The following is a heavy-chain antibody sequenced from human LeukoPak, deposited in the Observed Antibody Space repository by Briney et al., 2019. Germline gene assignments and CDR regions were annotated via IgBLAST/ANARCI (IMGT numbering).Heavy chain of an antibody. D-gene: IGHD3-22*01. CDR1: GGSISSGDYY. V-gene: IGHV4-30-4*01. Sequence: SQTLSLTCTVSGGSISSGDYYWSWIRQPPGKGLEWIGYIYYGGSTYYNPSLKSRATISVDTSKNQFSLKLSSVTAADTAVYYCARGWTYYYDSSGYYYGVWGQGTLVTVSS. J-gene: IGHJ4*02. CDR2: IYYGGST. CDR3: ARGWTYYYDSSGYYYGV.